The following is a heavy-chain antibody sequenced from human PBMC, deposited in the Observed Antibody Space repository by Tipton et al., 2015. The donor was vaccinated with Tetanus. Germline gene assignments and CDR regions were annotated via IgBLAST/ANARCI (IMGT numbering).Heavy chain of an antibody. V-gene: IGHV4-30-2*01. J-gene: IGHJ4*02. D-gene: IGHD5-12*01. CDR2: IYQTDST. CDR3: VRGRGLGAYSFGFEY. Sequence: GEALSNGDYYWSWIRQPRGQGLEWLGYIYQTDSTYYNPSVRGRLTLSLQRSKNQVSLKLSSVTAADTAVYYCVRGRGLGAYSFGFEYWGRGALVTVSS. CDR1: GEALSNGDYY.